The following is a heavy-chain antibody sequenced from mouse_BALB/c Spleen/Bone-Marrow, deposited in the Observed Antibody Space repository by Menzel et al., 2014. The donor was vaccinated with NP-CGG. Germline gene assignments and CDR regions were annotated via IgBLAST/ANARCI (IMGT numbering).Heavy chain of an antibody. CDR1: GYAFSAYW. CDR2: IYPGDGDT. J-gene: IGHJ2*01. Sequence: VMLVESGAELVRPGSSVKIPCKASGYAFSAYWMNWVKQRPGQGLEWIRQIYPGDGDTNYNGKFKGKATLTADKSSSTAYMQLSSLTSEDSAVYFCTRSTATFDYWGQGTTLTVSS. CDR3: TRSTATFDY. D-gene: IGHD1-2*01. V-gene: IGHV1-80*01.